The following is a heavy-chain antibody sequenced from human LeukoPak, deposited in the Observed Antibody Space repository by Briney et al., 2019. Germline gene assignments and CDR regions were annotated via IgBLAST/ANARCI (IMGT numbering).Heavy chain of an antibody. CDR1: GFTFSSYG. Sequence: PGGSLRLSCAASGFTFSSYGMHWVRQAPGKGLEWVAVISYDGSNKYYADSVKGRFTISRDNSKNTLYLQMNSLRAEDTAVYYCARVRMGATAAPFDSWGQGTLVTVSS. CDR3: ARVRMGATAAPFDS. V-gene: IGHV3-30*03. D-gene: IGHD1-26*01. CDR2: ISYDGSNK. J-gene: IGHJ4*02.